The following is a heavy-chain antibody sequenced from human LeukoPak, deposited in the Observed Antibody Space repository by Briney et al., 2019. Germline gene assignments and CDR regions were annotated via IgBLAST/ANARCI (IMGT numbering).Heavy chain of an antibody. CDR2: ISNSGGTT. CDR3: ARTARLLDY. J-gene: IGHJ4*02. V-gene: IGHV3-11*01. D-gene: IGHD2-21*02. CDR1: GFGFSDHY. Sequence: PGGSLRLSCAASGFGFSDHYMTWIRQAPGKGLEWPSYISNSGGTTNYADSVKGRFPVSRDNAKNSRFLQMNSLRAEDTAVYYCARTARLLDYWGQGTLVTVSS.